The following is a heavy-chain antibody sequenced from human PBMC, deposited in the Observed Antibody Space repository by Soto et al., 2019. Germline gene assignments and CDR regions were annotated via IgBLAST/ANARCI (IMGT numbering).Heavy chain of an antibody. V-gene: IGHV3-21*06. CDR2: ISGSSDYI. J-gene: IGHJ6*02. Sequence: GGSLRLSCVASGFTFNSYSMNWVRQAPGKGLEWVSAISGSSDYIYYEDSVKGRFTISRDNAKNSLYLQMNSLRTEDTALYYCARDHRFCSGTSCRPYYYYFGMDVWGQGTTVTASS. D-gene: IGHD2-2*01. CDR3: ARDHRFCSGTSCRPYYYYFGMDV. CDR1: GFTFNSYS.